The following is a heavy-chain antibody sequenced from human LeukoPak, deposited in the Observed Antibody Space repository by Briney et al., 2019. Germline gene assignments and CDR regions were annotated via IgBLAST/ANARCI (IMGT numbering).Heavy chain of an antibody. D-gene: IGHD4-17*01. V-gene: IGHV4-34*01. CDR3: ARRGPVTTKSPPQPRNWFDP. Sequence: SETLSLTCAVYGGSFSGYYWSWIRQPPGKGLEWIGEINHSGSTNYNPSLKSRVTISVDTSKNQFSLKLSSVTAADTAVYYCARRGPVTTKSPPQPRNWFDPWGQGTLVTVSS. CDR1: GGSFSGYY. CDR2: INHSGST. J-gene: IGHJ5*02.